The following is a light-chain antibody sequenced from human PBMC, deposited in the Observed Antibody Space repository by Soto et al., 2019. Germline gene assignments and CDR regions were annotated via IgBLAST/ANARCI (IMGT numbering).Light chain of an antibody. CDR2: EVS. V-gene: IGLV2-14*01. J-gene: IGLJ1*01. CDR3: SSYTSSSTLYG. CDR1: SSDVGGYNY. Sequence: LAQPASVSGSPGQSITISCTGTSSDVGGYNYVSWYQQHPGKAPKLMIYEVSNRPSGVSNRFSGSKSGNTASLTISGLQAEDEADYYCSSYTSSSTLYGFGTGTKV.